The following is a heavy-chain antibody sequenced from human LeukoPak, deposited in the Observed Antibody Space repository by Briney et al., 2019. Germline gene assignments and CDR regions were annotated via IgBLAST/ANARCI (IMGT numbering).Heavy chain of an antibody. D-gene: IGHD5-24*01. CDR3: ARDRAGYNWVDY. J-gene: IGHJ4*02. CDR2: ISSSSSHI. Sequence: GGSLRLSCVGSGFTFNRHSMNWVRQAPGKGLEWISYISSSSSHIYYSDSVKGRFTISRDNAKKSVYLQMNSLRAEDTAVYFCARDRAGYNWVDYWGQGTLVSVSS. CDR1: GFTFNRHS. V-gene: IGHV3-48*01.